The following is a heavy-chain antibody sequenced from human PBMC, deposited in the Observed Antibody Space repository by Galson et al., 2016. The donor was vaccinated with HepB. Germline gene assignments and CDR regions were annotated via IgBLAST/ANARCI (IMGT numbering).Heavy chain of an antibody. V-gene: IGHV1-18*04. D-gene: IGHD5-24*01. CDR2: ISAHNGDT. CDR3: ARDRDRSLDY. Sequence: SVKVSCKASGYTFTTNGISWVRQAPGQGLEWVAWISAHNGDTNSAQKFQGRVTLTTDTSTRIAYMELRSLTSDDTAVYYCARDRDRSLDYWGQGTLVTVSS. CDR1: GYTFTTNG. J-gene: IGHJ4*02.